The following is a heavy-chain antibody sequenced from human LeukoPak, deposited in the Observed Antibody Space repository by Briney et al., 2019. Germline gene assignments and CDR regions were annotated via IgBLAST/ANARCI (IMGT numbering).Heavy chain of an antibody. CDR1: GFSLEVSA. CDR3: AKDLGRGSRLYSVRNALDY. D-gene: IGHD2-2*01. V-gene: IGHV3-9*01. CDR2: ISWDSDVI. Sequence: ALRLSCVVAGFSLEVSAMHSVSEPPGKGLEWVSSISWDSDVIAYADSVQGRFIVSRDNAKNYLYLQMKSLRPEDTALYYCAKDLGRGSRLYSVRNALDYWGEGTLVTVSS. J-gene: IGHJ4*02.